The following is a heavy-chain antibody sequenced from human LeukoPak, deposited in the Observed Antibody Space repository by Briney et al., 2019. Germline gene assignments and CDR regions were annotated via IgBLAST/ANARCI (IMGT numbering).Heavy chain of an antibody. J-gene: IGHJ4*02. D-gene: IGHD2-15*01. Sequence: GGTLRLSCAASGFTFSDYSMNWVRQAPGKGLEWVSYISTSGNYIYYADSVKGRFTISRDNAKNSLYLQMNSLRAEDTAVYYCSRGSYNSGGTSDYWGQGNLVTVSS. CDR2: ISTSGNYI. CDR3: SRGSYNSGGTSDY. CDR1: GFTFSDYS. V-gene: IGHV3-21*01.